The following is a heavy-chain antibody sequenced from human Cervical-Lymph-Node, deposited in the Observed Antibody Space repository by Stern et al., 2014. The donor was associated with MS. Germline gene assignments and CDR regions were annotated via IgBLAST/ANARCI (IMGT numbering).Heavy chain of an antibody. CDR1: GFTGSRDY. Sequence: DVQLVESGGGVIQPGGSLRLSCTASGFTGSRDYMTWVRQAPGKELEWVSLITNFGSTFYTDSVKGRFTISRADSKNTVYLHMTSLRAEDTAMYYCARDTSSPERSDWWGQGTLVTVSS. V-gene: IGHV3-53*01. D-gene: IGHD1-1*01. J-gene: IGHJ4*02. CDR2: ITNFGST. CDR3: ARDTSSPERSDW.